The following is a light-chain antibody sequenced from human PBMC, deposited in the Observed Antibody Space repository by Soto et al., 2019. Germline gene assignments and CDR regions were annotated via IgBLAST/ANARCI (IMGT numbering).Light chain of an antibody. CDR2: AAS. CDR1: QNIGTY. J-gene: IGKJ2*01. Sequence: DIQMTQSPASLSASVGARVTVTCRAIQNIGTYLNWYQQQPGKAPKLLIYAASTLQSGVPSRFSGSGSRTDFTLTISSLQPEDFAPYSCQQGSGIPYTFDQGTKAEIK. V-gene: IGKV1-39*01. CDR3: QQGSGIPYT.